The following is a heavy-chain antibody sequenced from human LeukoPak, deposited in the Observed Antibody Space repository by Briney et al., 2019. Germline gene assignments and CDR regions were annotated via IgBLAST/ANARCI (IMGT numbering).Heavy chain of an antibody. CDR3: ATSGVYYDSSGPTPPLDY. V-gene: IGHV3-30*03. CDR1: GFTFSSYG. J-gene: IGHJ4*02. CDR2: ISYDGSNK. Sequence: GRSLRLSCAASGFTFSSYGMHWVRQAPGKGLEWVAVISYDGSNKYYADSVKGRFTISRDNSKNTLYLQMNSLRAEDTAVYYCATSGVYYDSSGPTPPLDYWGQGTLVTVSS. D-gene: IGHD3-22*01.